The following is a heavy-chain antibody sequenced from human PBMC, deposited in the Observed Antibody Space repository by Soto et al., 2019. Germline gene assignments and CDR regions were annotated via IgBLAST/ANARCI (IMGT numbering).Heavy chain of an antibody. V-gene: IGHV1-69*12. D-gene: IGHD6-13*01. CDR1: GGTFSSYA. J-gene: IGHJ6*02. CDR2: IIPLFGTA. CDR3: ARVDNSTWPLLGHYYGMDV. Sequence: QVQLVQSGAEVKKPGSSLNVSCKASGGTFSSYAISWVRQAPGQGLEWMGGIIPLFGTAKYAQKSQDRVTITADESTSTAYMEQSSLKSEETAVYYYARVDNSTWPLLGHYYGMDVWGQGTAVTVS.